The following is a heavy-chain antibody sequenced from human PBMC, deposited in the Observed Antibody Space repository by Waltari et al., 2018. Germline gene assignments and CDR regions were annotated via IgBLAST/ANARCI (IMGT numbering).Heavy chain of an antibody. V-gene: IGHV4-38-2*01. J-gene: IGHJ5*02. CDR3: ARLPLYNWNSLAWFDV. D-gene: IGHD1-7*01. CDR1: DYSISIAYY. CDR2: SSNSGNT. Sequence: QVQLQESGPGLVEPSETLSLTCAVSDYSISIAYYWGWIRQPPGKGLDWIGVSSNSGNTYSDPSLKRRVAISLDTPKNQFSLRLTSVTAADTAVYYCARLPLYNWNSLAWFDVWGQGTLVTVSS.